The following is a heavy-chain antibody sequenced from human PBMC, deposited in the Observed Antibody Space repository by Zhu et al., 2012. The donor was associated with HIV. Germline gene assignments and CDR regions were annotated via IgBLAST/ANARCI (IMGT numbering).Heavy chain of an antibody. CDR3: ARGVGADY. D-gene: IGHD3-16*01. Sequence: QVQLQESGPGLVKPSETLSLTCTVSGGSISSYYWSWIRQPPGKGLEWIGYIYTSGSTNYNPSLKSRVTISVDTSKNQFSLKLSSVTAADTAVYYCARGVGADYWGQGNPRSPSPQ. J-gene: IGHJ4*02. V-gene: IGHV4-4*09. CDR1: GGSISSYY. CDR2: IYTSGST.